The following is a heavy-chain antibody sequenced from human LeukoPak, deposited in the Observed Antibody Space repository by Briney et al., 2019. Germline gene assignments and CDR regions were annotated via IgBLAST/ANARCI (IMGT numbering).Heavy chain of an antibody. CDR2: ISSSSSTI. CDR1: GFTFSSYS. J-gene: IGHJ5*02. Sequence: GGSLRLSCAASGFTFSSYSMNWVRQAPGKGLEWVSYISSSSSTIYYADSVKGRFTISRDNAKNSLYLQMNSLRAEDTAVYYCASSGKWFGESRFPWGQGTLVTVSS. D-gene: IGHD3-10*01. V-gene: IGHV3-48*01. CDR3: ASSGKWFGESRFP.